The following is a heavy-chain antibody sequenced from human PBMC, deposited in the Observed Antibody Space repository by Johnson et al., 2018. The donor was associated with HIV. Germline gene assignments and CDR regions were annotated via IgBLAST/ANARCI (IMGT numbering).Heavy chain of an antibody. Sequence: VQLVESGGGVVRPGGSLRLSCAASGFTFDDYGMSWVRQAPGKGLEWVSGINWNGGSTGYADSVKGRFTISRDNAKNSLYLQIKSLRGEETALDYCEGDGNYYDSSSYYSDACDIWGQGTMVTVSS. V-gene: IGHV3-20*04. CDR2: INWNGGST. J-gene: IGHJ3*02. D-gene: IGHD3-22*01. CDR1: GFTFDDYG. CDR3: EGDGNYYDSSSYYSDACDI.